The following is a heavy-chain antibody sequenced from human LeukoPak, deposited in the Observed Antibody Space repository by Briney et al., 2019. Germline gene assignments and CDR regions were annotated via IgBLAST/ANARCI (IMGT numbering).Heavy chain of an antibody. CDR2: IYYSGST. CDR3: ARDQGSYSSFDS. D-gene: IGHD3-10*01. V-gene: IGHV4-4*07. J-gene: IGHJ4*02. CDR1: GGSITIYY. Sequence: SETLSLTCTVSGGSITIYYWSWIRQPGGKGLEWIGRIYYSGSTKYNPSLKSRVTISEDTSRNQFSLKLTSVTAADTAVYYRARDQGSYSSFDSWGQGTLVTVSS.